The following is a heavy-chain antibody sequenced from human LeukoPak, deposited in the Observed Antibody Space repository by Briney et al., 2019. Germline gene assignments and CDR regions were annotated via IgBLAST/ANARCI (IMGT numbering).Heavy chain of an antibody. V-gene: IGHV7-4-1*02. D-gene: IGHD3-22*01. CDR1: GYTFTSYA. CDR2: INTNTGNP. Sequence: ASVKVSCKASGYTFTSYAMNWVRQAPGQGLEWMGWINTNTGNPTYAQGFTGRFVFSLDTSVSTAYLQISSLKAEDTAVYYCASPTRDYYDSSGYYVDAFDIWGQGTMVTVSS. J-gene: IGHJ3*02. CDR3: ASPTRDYYDSSGYYVDAFDI.